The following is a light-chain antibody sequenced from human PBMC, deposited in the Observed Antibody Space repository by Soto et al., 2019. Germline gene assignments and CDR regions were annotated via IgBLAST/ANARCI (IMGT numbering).Light chain of an antibody. Sequence: AIRMTQSPSSFSASTGDRVTITCRASQGISSYLAWYQQKPGKAPKLLIYAASTLQSGVPSRFSGSGSGTDFTLTISCLQSEDVATDYCQQYYSYSYTFGQGTKLEIK. V-gene: IGKV1-8*01. J-gene: IGKJ2*01. CDR3: QQYYSYSYT. CDR1: QGISSY. CDR2: AAS.